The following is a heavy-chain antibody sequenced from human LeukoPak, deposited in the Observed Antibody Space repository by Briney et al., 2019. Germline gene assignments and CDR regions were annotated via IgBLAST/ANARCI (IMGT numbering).Heavy chain of an antibody. Sequence: PGRSLRLSCAASGFTFSSYAMHWVRQAPGKGLEWVAVISYDGSNKYYADSVKGRFTISRDNSKDTLYLQMNSLRAEDTAVYSCARDRITMVRRVESPFSDYYYGMAVWGQGTTATVPS. J-gene: IGHJ6*02. CDR3: ARDRITMVRRVESPFSDYYYGMAV. CDR1: GFTFSSYA. CDR2: ISYDGSNK. V-gene: IGHV3-30*04. D-gene: IGHD3-10*01.